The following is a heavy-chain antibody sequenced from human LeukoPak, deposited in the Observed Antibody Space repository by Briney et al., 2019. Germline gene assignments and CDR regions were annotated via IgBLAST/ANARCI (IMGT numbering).Heavy chain of an antibody. CDR1: GFTFGDTW. V-gene: IGHV3-21*01. CDR2: ISSSSSYI. CDR3: ARDHMASSGYFDY. J-gene: IGHJ4*02. D-gene: IGHD3-22*01. Sequence: GGSLRLSCAASGFTFGDTWMNWVRQAPGKGLEWVSSISSSSSYIYYADSVKGRFTISRDNAKNSLYLQMNSLRAEDTAVYYCARDHMASSGYFDYWGQGTLVTVSS.